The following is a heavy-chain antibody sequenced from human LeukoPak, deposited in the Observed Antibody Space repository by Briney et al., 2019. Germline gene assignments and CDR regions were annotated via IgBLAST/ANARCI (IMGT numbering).Heavy chain of an antibody. J-gene: IGHJ4*02. CDR2: INPSGGST. V-gene: IGHV1-46*01. D-gene: IGHD4-23*01. CDR3: ARATYGGKGPRGLDY. CDR1: GYTFTSYY. Sequence: GASVKVSCKASGYTFTSYYMHWVRQAPGQGLEWMGIINPSGGSTSYAQKFQGRVTMTRDMSTSTVYMELSSLRSEDTAVYYCARATYGGKGPRGLDYWGQGTLVTVSS.